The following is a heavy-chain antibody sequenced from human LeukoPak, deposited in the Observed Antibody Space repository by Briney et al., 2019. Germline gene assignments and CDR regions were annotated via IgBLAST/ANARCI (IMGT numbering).Heavy chain of an antibody. J-gene: IGHJ1*01. Sequence: ASVKVSCKASGYTFTGYYMHWVRQAPGQGLEWMGWINPNSGGTNYAQKFQGRVTMTRDTSISTAYMELSRLRSDDTAVYYCARDRGGYYDSSGYYDHAEYFQHWGQGTLVTVSS. V-gene: IGHV1-2*02. D-gene: IGHD3-22*01. CDR1: GYTFTGYY. CDR3: ARDRGGYYDSSGYYDHAEYFQH. CDR2: INPNSGGT.